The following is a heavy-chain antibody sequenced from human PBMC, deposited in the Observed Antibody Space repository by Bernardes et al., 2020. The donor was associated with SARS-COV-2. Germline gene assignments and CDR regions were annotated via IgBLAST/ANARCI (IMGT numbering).Heavy chain of an antibody. CDR1: GGSISRAGSF. D-gene: IGHD1-1*01. CDR2: ISYSGSP. Sequence: SETLSLTCTVSGGSISRAGSFWGWIRQTPGKGLEWIATISYSGSPYYTPSLKSRVTISVDTPKNQFSLRVKSVTAADTAVYFCARHVEGTDDYLTDSQYFFDYWGQGTLVTVSS. V-gene: IGHV4-39*01. CDR3: ARHVEGTDDYLTDSQYFFDY. J-gene: IGHJ4*02.